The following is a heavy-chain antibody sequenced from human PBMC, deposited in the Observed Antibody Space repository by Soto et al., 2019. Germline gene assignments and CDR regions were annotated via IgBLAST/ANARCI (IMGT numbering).Heavy chain of an antibody. CDR2: IKQDGSHK. J-gene: IGHJ4*02. D-gene: IGHD6-6*01. CDR3: ARIGYSSSSLDY. CDR1: GFIFSNYW. V-gene: IGHV3-7*03. Sequence: AGGSLRLSCSASGFIFSNYWMTWVRQAPGKGLEWLANIKQDGSHKYYVDSVNGRFTISRDNAKNSVYLQMSGLRAEDTAVYYCARIGYSSSSLDYWGQGTLVTVSS.